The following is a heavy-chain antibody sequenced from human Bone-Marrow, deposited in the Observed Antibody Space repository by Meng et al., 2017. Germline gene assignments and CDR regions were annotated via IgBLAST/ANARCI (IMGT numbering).Heavy chain of an antibody. J-gene: IGHJ4*02. CDR3: ARGSYYYDSSGYSSLYY. CDR1: GFTFSSYW. Sequence: GGSLRLSCAASGFTFSSYWMSWVRQAPGKGLEWVANIKQDGSEKYYVDSVKGRFTISRDNAKNSLYLQMNSLRAEDTGVYYCARGSYYYDSSGYSSLYYWGQGTLVTVSS. CDR2: IKQDGSEK. V-gene: IGHV3-7*01. D-gene: IGHD3-22*01.